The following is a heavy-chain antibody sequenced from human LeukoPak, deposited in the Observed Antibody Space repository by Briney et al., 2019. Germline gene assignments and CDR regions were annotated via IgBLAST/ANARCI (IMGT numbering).Heavy chain of an antibody. J-gene: IGHJ5*02. Sequence: ASVKVSCKASGYTFTSYYMHWVRQAPGQGLEWMGIINPSGGSTSYAQKFQGRVTMTRDMSTSTVYMELSSLRSEDTAVYYCARGTYYDFWSDYSPYNWFDPRGQGTLVTVSS. V-gene: IGHV1-46*01. D-gene: IGHD3-3*01. CDR3: ARGTYYDFWSDYSPYNWFDP. CDR1: GYTFTSYY. CDR2: INPSGGST.